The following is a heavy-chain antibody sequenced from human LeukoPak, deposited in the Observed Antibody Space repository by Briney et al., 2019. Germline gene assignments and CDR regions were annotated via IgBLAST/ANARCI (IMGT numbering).Heavy chain of an antibody. Sequence: GSLRLSCAASGFTFSSYLMRWVRPAPGKGLEWVANIKQDGSEKYYVDSVKGRFTISRDNAKNSLYLQMNSLRAEDAAVYYCARGYWNFVGWGQGTLVTVSS. V-gene: IGHV3-7*01. J-gene: IGHJ4*02. D-gene: IGHD1-7*01. CDR2: IKQDGSEK. CDR1: GFTFSSYL. CDR3: ARGYWNFVG.